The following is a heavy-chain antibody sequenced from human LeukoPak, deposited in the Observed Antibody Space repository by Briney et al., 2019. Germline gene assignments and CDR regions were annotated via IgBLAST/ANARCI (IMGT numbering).Heavy chain of an antibody. D-gene: IGHD1-26*01. Sequence: PSETLSLTCAVYGGSFSGYYWSWILQPPGKGLEWIGEINHSGSTNYNPSLKSRVTISVDTSKNQFSLKLSSVTAADTAVYYCARGGGSSLISFDYWGQGTLVTVSS. CDR1: GGSFSGYY. V-gene: IGHV4-34*01. J-gene: IGHJ4*02. CDR3: ARGGGSSLISFDY. CDR2: INHSGST.